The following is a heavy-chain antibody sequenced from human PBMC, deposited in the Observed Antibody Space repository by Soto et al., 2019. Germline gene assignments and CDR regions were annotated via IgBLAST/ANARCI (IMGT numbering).Heavy chain of an antibody. CDR2: ITGTSAFT. CDR1: GFVFSDFQ. Sequence: GLSLRLSCAASGFVFSDFQFNWVRQAPGGGLKWLSSITGTSAFTEYAESIEGRFTISRDSPNTLLFLHMDNLRPQDTAVYYCARDNSAFQGAFELWGQGTLVNVAS. CDR3: ARDNSAFQGAFEL. J-gene: IGHJ4*02. V-gene: IGHV3-21*01. D-gene: IGHD1-26*01.